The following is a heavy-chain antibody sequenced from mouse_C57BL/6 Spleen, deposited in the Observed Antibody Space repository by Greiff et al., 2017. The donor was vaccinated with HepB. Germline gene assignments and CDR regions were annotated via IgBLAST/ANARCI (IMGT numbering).Heavy chain of an antibody. CDR3: ARALITTFYAMDY. Sequence: VQLQQPGAELVRPGTSVKLSCKASGYTFTSYWMHWVKQRPGQGLEWIGVIDPSDSYTNYNQKFKGKATLTVDTSSSTAYMQLSSLTSEDSAVYYCARALITTFYAMDYWGQGTSVTVSS. D-gene: IGHD1-1*01. CDR2: IDPSDSYT. CDR1: GYTFTSYW. J-gene: IGHJ4*01. V-gene: IGHV1-59*01.